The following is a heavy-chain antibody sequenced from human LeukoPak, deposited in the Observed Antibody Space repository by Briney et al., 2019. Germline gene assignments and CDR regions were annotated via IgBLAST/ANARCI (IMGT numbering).Heavy chain of an antibody. Sequence: SETLSLTCSVSGGSISSYYWSWIRQPPGKGLEWIGYIYDSGSTNYNPSLKSRVTISVDTSKNQFSLKLRSVTAADTAVYYCARIDSSSWYMDYWGQGTLVTVSS. J-gene: IGHJ4*02. V-gene: IGHV4-4*09. D-gene: IGHD6-13*01. CDR2: IYDSGST. CDR3: ARIDSSSWYMDY. CDR1: GGSISSYY.